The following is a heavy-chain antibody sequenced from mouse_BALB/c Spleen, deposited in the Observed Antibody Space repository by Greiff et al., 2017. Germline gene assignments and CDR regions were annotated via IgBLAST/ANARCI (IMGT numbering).Heavy chain of an antibody. Sequence: QVQLQQSGAELVRPGSSVKLSCKASGYAFSSYWMNWVKQRPGQGLEWVGQIYPGDGDINYNGKFKGKATLTADKSSSTAYMQLSSPTSEDSAVYFCARGDDYDGFAYWGQGTLVTVSA. CDR3: ARGDDYDGFAY. V-gene: IGHV1-80*01. CDR2: IYPGDGDI. CDR1: GYAFSSYW. D-gene: IGHD2-4*01. J-gene: IGHJ3*01.